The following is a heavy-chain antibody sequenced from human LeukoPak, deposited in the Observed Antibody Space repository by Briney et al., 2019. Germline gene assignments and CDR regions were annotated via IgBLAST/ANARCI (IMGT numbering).Heavy chain of an antibody. J-gene: IGHJ5*02. CDR1: GFTVISNS. CDR3: ARGPYYYDSSGYYGRTAPNWFDP. Sequence: PGGSLRLSCTVSGFTVISNSMSWVRQAPGKGLEWVSFIYSGGTTLYSDSVKGRFTISRDNAKNSLYLQMNSLRAEDTAVYYCARGPYYYDSSGYYGRTAPNWFDPWGQGTLVTVSS. D-gene: IGHD3-22*01. CDR2: IYSGGTT. V-gene: IGHV3-53*01.